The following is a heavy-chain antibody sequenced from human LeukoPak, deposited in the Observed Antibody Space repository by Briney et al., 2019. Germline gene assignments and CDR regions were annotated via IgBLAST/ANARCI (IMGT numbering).Heavy chain of an antibody. CDR2: IYYSGST. V-gene: IGHV4-59*08. CDR1: GGSIGSYY. Sequence: SETLSLTCTVSGGSIGSYYWSWIRQPPGKGLEWIGYIYYSGSTNYNPSLKSRVTISVDTSKNQFPLKLSSVTAADTAVYYCARQDGYNLDYWGQGTLVTVSS. J-gene: IGHJ4*02. D-gene: IGHD5-24*01. CDR3: ARQDGYNLDY.